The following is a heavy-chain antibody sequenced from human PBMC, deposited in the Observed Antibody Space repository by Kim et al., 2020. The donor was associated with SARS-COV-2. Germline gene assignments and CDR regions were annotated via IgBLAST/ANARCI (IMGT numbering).Heavy chain of an antibody. Sequence: TKYSQKFQGRVTITRDTSASTAYMELSSLRSEDTAVYYCARWATRANLDYWGQGTLVTVSS. V-gene: IGHV1-3*01. CDR2: T. CDR3: ARWATRANLDY. D-gene: IGHD5-12*01. J-gene: IGHJ4*02.